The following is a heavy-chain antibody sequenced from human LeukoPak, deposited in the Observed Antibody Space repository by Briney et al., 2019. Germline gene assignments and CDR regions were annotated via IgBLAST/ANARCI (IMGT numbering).Heavy chain of an antibody. CDR3: FVSSSYRYFDL. V-gene: IGHV1-8*01. D-gene: IGHD6-13*01. J-gene: IGHJ2*01. Sequence: GASVKVSCKASGYTFTSYDINWVRQATGQGLEWMGWMNPNSGNTGYAQKFQGRVTMTRNTSIGTAYMELSSLRSEDTAVYYCFVSSSYRYFDLWGRGTLVTVSS. CDR2: MNPNSGNT. CDR1: GYTFTSYD.